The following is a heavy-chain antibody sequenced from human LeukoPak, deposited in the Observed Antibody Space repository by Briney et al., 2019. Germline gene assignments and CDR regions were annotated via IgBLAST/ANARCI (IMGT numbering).Heavy chain of an antibody. CDR3: TREPYYYVSSGYYSDAFDI. D-gene: IGHD3-22*01. J-gene: IGHJ3*02. V-gene: IGHV1-24*01. Sequence: ASVKVSRKVSGYTLTDLSMHWVRQAPGKGLEWVGGFDPEDGETIYAHKFQGRVTKTEDTSTDTPYMQLRSLRSGDTAVYYCTREPYYYVSSGYYSDAFDIWGQGTMVTVSS. CDR1: GYTLTDLS. CDR2: FDPEDGET.